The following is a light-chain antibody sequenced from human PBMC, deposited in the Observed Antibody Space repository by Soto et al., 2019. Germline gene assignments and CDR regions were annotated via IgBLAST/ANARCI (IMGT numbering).Light chain of an antibody. V-gene: IGKV1-39*01. Sequence: DIQMTQSPSSLSACVGDTVTITCRASQSISLFLNWYQQKPGKAPKLLIYAASSLQSGVPSRFTGNGSGTDFTLTISSLQPEDFATYYCHQTDSIPETFGQGTQVEIK. J-gene: IGKJ1*01. CDR2: AAS. CDR1: QSISLF. CDR3: HQTDSIPET.